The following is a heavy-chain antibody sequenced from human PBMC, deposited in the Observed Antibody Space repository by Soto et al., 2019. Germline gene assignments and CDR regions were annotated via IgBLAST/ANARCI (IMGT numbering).Heavy chain of an antibody. CDR2: ISGSGGST. D-gene: IGHD1-26*01. CDR1: GFTFSSYA. V-gene: IGHV3-23*01. J-gene: IGHJ3*02. CDR3: AKSQWEILGAFDI. Sequence: PGGSLRLSCAASGFTFSSYATSWVRQAPGKGLEWVSAISGSGGSTYYAGSVKGRFTISRDNSKNTLYLQMNSLRAEDTAVYYCAKSQWEILGAFDIWGQGTMVTVSS.